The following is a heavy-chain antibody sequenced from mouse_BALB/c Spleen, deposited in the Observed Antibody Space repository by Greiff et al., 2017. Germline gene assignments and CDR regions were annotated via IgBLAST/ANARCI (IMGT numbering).Heavy chain of an antibody. CDR2: ISSGSSTI. J-gene: IGHJ3*01. Sequence: EVKLQESGGGLVQPGGSRKLSCAASGFTFSSFGMHWVRQAPEKGLEWVAYISSGSSTIYYADTVKGRFTISRDNPKNTLFLQMTSLRSEDTAMYYCARSGAGNWFAYWGQGTLVTVSA. D-gene: IGHD3-3*01. CDR3: ARSGAGNWFAY. V-gene: IGHV5-17*02. CDR1: GFTFSSFG.